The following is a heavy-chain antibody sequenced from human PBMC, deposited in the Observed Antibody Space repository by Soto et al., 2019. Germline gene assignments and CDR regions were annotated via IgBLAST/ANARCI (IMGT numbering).Heavy chain of an antibody. D-gene: IGHD6-13*01. V-gene: IGHV1-2*04. CDR1: RYTFTSYY. J-gene: IGHJ1*01. Sequence: ASVTVSCKASRYTFTSYYMHWVRQAPGQGLEWMGRINPSGGSTNYAQKFQGWVTMTRDTSISTAYMELSRLRSDDTAVYYCAVKTEGIAAAGPYFQHWGQGTLVTVSS. CDR3: AVKTEGIAAAGPYFQH. CDR2: INPSGGST.